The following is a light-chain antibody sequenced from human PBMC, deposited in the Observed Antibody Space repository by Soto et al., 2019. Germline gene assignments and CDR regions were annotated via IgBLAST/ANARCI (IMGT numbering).Light chain of an antibody. Sequence: DIQMTQSPSTLSGSVGDRVTITCRASQTISSWLAWYQQKPGKAPKLLIYKPSTLKSGVPSRFSCSGSETEFTLTISSLQPDDFATYYCQHYNSYSEACGQGTKVELK. CDR1: QTISSW. CDR3: QHYNSYSEA. J-gene: IGKJ1*01. CDR2: KPS. V-gene: IGKV1-5*03.